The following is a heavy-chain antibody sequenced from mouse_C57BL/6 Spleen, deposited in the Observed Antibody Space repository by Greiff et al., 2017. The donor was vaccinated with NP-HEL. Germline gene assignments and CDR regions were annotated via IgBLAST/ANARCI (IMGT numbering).Heavy chain of an antibody. CDR1: GYTFTSYW. V-gene: IGHV1-50*01. Sequence: QVQLQQPGAELVKPGASVKLSCKASGYTFTSYWMRWVKQRPGQGLEWIGEIDPSDSYTDYNQKFKGKATLTVDTSSSTAYMQLSSLTSEDSAVYYCARGEDDYDGVDYWGQGTSVTVSS. D-gene: IGHD2-4*01. J-gene: IGHJ4*01. CDR3: ARGEDDYDGVDY. CDR2: IDPSDSYT.